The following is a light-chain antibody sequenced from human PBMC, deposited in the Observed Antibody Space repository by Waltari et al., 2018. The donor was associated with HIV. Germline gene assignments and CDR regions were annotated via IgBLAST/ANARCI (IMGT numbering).Light chain of an antibody. CDR3: TSYTSNATLL. CDR1: SGAFDISSL. V-gene: IGLV2-14*01. Sequence: HSALTQPASVSASTGQSITISCTGTSGAFDISSLIYWYQQRPVQGPKVIFYQVISRPSGVSNLYSGSSSENTASLTISGRQAEDEADYYCTSYTSNATLLFGGGTKLTVL. J-gene: IGLJ3*02. CDR2: QVI.